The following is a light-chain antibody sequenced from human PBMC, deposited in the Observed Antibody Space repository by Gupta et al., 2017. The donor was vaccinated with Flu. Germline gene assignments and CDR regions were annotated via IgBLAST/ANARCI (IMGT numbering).Light chain of an antibody. Sequence: TLSLSPSDCATPSCRARQSVGSSYLAWYQQKPGQAPRLLIYWASSRASGVPDRFSGSGSGTDFTLNISRLEAEDVAVYYCQQDVQTPRTFGQGTKVEIK. V-gene: IGKV3-20*01. J-gene: IGKJ1*01. CDR1: QSVGSSY. CDR2: WAS. CDR3: QQDVQTPRT.